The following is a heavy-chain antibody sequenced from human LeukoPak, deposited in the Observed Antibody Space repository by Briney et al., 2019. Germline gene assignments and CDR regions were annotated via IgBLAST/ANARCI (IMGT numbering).Heavy chain of an antibody. Sequence: SETLSLTCTVSGGSISIYYWSWIRQPPGKGLEWIGYIYYSGSTNYNPSLKSRVTISVDTSKNQFSLKLSSVTAADMAVYYCARIGGTYYEYYFDYWGQGTLVTVSS. V-gene: IGHV4-59*08. CDR2: IYYSGST. D-gene: IGHD1-26*01. J-gene: IGHJ4*02. CDR1: GGSISIYY. CDR3: ARIGGTYYEYYFDY.